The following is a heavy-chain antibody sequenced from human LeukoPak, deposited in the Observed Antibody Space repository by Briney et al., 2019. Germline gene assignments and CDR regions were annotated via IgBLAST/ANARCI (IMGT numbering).Heavy chain of an antibody. J-gene: IGHJ3*02. CDR3: ARARGHIAAAWKDAFDI. D-gene: IGHD6-13*01. CDR1: GGSISSSSYY. V-gene: IGHV4-39*07. Sequence: PSETLSLTCTVSGGSISSSSYYWGWIRQPPGKGLEWIGSIYYSGSTYYNPSLKSRVTISVDTSKNQFSLKLSSVTAADTAVYYCARARGHIAAAWKDAFDIWGQGTMVTVSS. CDR2: IYYSGST.